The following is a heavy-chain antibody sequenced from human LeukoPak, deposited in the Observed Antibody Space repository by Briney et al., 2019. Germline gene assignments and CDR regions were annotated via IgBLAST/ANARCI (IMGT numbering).Heavy chain of an antibody. CDR2: ISGSGGST. CDR1: GFTFSSYA. D-gene: IGHD3-10*01. J-gene: IGHJ4*02. Sequence: GSLRLSCAASGFTFSSYAMSWARQAPGKGLEWVSAISGSGGSTYYADSVKGRFTISRDNAKNSLYLQMNSLRAEDTAVYYCARDPMVRGVFDYWGQGTPVTVSS. CDR3: ARDPMVRGVFDY. V-gene: IGHV3-23*01.